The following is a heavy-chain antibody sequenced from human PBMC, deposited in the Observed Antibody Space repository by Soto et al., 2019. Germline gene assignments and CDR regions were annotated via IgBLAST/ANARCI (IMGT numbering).Heavy chain of an antibody. CDR3: ARSSYSSGRNFDY. J-gene: IGHJ4*02. CDR1: GGSISSSSYY. Sequence: SETLSLTCTVSGGSISSSSYYWGWIRQPPGKELEWIGSIYYSGSTYYNPSLKSRVTISVDTSKNQFSLKLSSVTAADTAVYYCARSSYSSGRNFDYWGQGTLVTVSS. D-gene: IGHD6-19*01. V-gene: IGHV4-39*01. CDR2: IYYSGST.